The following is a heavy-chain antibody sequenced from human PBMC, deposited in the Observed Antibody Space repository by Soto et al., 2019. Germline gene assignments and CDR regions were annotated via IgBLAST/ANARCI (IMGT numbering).Heavy chain of an antibody. CDR2: ISAYNGNT. V-gene: IGHV1-18*01. Sequence: QVQLVQSGAEVKKPGASVKVSCKASGYTFTSYGISWVRQAPGQGLEWMGWISAYNGNTNYAQKLQGRVTMTIDTSTSTAYMELRSLRSDDTAVYYCARPEHTFGGVIVIRDYYYGMDVWGQGTTVTVSS. CDR3: ARPEHTFGGVIVIRDYYYGMDV. J-gene: IGHJ6*02. CDR1: GYTFTSYG. D-gene: IGHD3-16*02.